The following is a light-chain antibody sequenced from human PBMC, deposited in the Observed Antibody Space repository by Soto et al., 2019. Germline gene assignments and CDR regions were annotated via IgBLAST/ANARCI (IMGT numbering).Light chain of an antibody. J-gene: IGKJ3*01. Sequence: EIVLTQSPGTLSLSPGERATLSCRASQSVSSSYLAWYQQKPGQAPRLLIYGASSRATGIPDRFSGSGSGTDFPLTISRLEPEDFAVYYCQQYGSSSFTFIPGTKVDIK. CDR1: QSVSSSY. CDR3: QQYGSSSFT. CDR2: GAS. V-gene: IGKV3-20*01.